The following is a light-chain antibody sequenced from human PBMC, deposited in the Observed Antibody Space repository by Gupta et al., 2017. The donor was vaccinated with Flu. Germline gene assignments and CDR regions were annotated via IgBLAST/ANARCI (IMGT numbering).Light chain of an antibody. CDR3: QKRSNWPPYT. V-gene: IGKV3-11*01. CDR2: DAS. Sequence: IEFTQSPATLSLSPGERATLSCRASQSVSTYVAWYQKKPGQAPRLLIYDASNRATGIPARFSGSGSGTDFTLTISSLEPEDFAVYYCQKRSNWPPYTFGEGTTVEIK. CDR1: QSVSTY. J-gene: IGKJ2*01.